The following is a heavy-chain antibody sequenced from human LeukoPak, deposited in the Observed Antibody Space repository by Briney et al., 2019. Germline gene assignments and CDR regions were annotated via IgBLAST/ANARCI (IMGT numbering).Heavy chain of an antibody. J-gene: IGHJ4*02. Sequence: GGSLRLSCAASGFTFSSYSMNWVGQAPGKGVEWVSSISSSSSYIYYADSVKGRFTISRGNAKNSLYLQMNSLRAEDTAVYYCARGYYGSGSYYRRPDYWGQGTLVAVSS. CDR2: ISSSSSYI. CDR1: GFTFSSYS. D-gene: IGHD3-10*01. V-gene: IGHV3-21*01. CDR3: ARGYYGSGSYYRRPDY.